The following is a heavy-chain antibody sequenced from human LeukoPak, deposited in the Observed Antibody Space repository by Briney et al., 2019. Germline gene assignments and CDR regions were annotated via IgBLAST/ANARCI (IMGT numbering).Heavy chain of an antibody. J-gene: IGHJ4*02. CDR1: GYTFNSYG. V-gene: IGHV1-18*01. CDR3: ARDRRGGSGSYRRFDY. Sequence: ASVKVSCKASGYTFNSYGISWVRQAPGQGREWMGWISAYNGNTNYAQKLQGRVTMTTDTSASTAYMELRSLRSDDTAVYYCARDRRGGSGSYRRFDYWGQGTLVTVSS. CDR2: ISAYNGNT. D-gene: IGHD3-10*01.